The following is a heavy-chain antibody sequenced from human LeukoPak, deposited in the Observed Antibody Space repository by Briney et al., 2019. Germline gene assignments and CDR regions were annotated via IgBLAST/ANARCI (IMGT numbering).Heavy chain of an antibody. J-gene: IGHJ4*02. CDR1: GGSIRTYY. V-gene: IGHV4-59*01. CDR2: VYYTGST. CDR3: ARVESNWLVSD. D-gene: IGHD3-9*01. Sequence: SETLSLTCPVSGGSIRTYYWSWIRQPPGKELEWIGYVYYTGSTNYNPSLKSRVTISVDSSKKQFSLKLNSVIAADTAVYYCARVESNWLVSDWGRGTLVTVSS.